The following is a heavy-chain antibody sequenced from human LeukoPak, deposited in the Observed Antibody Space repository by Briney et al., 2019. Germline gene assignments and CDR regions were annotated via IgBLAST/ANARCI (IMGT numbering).Heavy chain of an antibody. D-gene: IGHD2-15*01. V-gene: IGHV3-21*01. CDR1: GFTFSSYS. CDR2: ISSSSSYI. J-gene: IGHJ6*02. Sequence: GGSLRLSCAASGFTFSSYSMNWVRQAPGKGLEWVSSISSSSSYIYYADSVKGRFTIARDNAKNSLYLQMNSLRAEDTAVYYCAREEDCSGGSCYFQDYGMDVWGQGTTVTVSS. CDR3: AREEDCSGGSCYFQDYGMDV.